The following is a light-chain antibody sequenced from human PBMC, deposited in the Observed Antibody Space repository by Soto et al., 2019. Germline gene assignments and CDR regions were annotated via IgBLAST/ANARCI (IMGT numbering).Light chain of an antibody. J-gene: IGLJ3*02. Sequence: QSALTQTASVSGSPGQSITISCTGTSSDVGVYDYVSWYQQHPGKAPKLMIYDVSNRPSGVSNRFSGSKSGNTASLTISGLQAEDEADYYCSSYTSSGTLVFGGGTKLTVL. CDR2: DVS. V-gene: IGLV2-14*01. CDR3: SSYTSSGTLV. CDR1: SSDVGVYDY.